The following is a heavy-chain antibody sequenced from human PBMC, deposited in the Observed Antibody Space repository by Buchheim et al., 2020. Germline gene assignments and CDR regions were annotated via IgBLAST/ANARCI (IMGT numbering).Heavy chain of an antibody. CDR3: ARGGSSSSFYYYYYGMDV. D-gene: IGHD6-6*01. J-gene: IGHJ6*02. CDR1: GFTFSSYE. CDR2: ISSSGSTI. Sequence: EVQLVESGGGLVQPGGSLRLSCAASGFTFSSYEMNWVRQAPGKGLEWVSYISSSGSTIYYADSVKGRLTISRDNAKHSLYLQMNSLRAEDTAVYYCARGGSSSSFYYYYYGMDVWGQGTT. V-gene: IGHV3-48*03.